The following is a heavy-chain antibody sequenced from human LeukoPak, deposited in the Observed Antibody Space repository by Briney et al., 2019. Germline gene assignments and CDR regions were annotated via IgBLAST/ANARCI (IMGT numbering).Heavy chain of an antibody. D-gene: IGHD2-21*01. CDR3: TRGYCGGDNCNIPFDY. Sequence: GGSLRLSCAASGFTLSNYWMHWVRQAPGKGLVWVSRIESDGRGTDYADSVKGRFTISRDNAKNTLYLQMNSLRAEDTAVYYCTRGYCGGDNCNIPFDYWGLGTLVTVSS. CDR2: IESDGRGT. J-gene: IGHJ4*02. V-gene: IGHV3-74*01. CDR1: GFTLSNYW.